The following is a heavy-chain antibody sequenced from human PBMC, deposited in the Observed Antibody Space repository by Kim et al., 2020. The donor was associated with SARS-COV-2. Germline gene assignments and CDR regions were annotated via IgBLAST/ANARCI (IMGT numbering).Heavy chain of an antibody. Sequence: GGSLRLSCAASRFTFSSYAMTWVRQAPGKGLEWVSTISTTGNYTYYADSVKGRFTISRDNSKNTLFLQMNSLRAEDTAVYYCAKLAGAYSDFDYWGQGTLVTVSS. CDR1: RFTFSSYA. V-gene: IGHV3-23*01. CDR2: ISTTGNYT. CDR3: AKLAGAYSDFDY. J-gene: IGHJ4*02. D-gene: IGHD2-15*01.